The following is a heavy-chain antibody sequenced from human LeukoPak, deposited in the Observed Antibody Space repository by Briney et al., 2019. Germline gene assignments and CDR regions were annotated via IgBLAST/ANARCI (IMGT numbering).Heavy chain of an antibody. CDR3: ARLTAWTTTNFDF. V-gene: IGHV4-59*08. CDR2: IYYSGST. D-gene: IGHD1-26*01. J-gene: IGHJ4*02. Sequence: SETLSLTCTVSGGSISSYYWSWIRQPAGKGLEWIGRIYYSGSTNYNPSLKSRVTISVDTSKNQFSLKLSSVTAADTAVYYCARLTAWTTTNFDFWGQGTLVTVSS. CDR1: GGSISSYY.